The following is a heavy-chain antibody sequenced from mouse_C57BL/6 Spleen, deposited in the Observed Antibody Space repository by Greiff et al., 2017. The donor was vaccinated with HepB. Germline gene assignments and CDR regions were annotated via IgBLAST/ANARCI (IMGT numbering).Heavy chain of an antibody. D-gene: IGHD1-1*01. J-gene: IGHJ2*01. Sequence: VQLQQSGAELVRPGASVKLSCTASGFNIKDYYMHWVKQRPEQGLEWIGRIDPEDGDTEYAPKFQGKATMTADTSSNTAYLQLSSLTSEDTAVYYCTPLITTVVAPHYWGQGPTLTVSS. V-gene: IGHV14-1*01. CDR3: TPLITTVVAPHY. CDR1: GFNIKDYY. CDR2: IDPEDGDT.